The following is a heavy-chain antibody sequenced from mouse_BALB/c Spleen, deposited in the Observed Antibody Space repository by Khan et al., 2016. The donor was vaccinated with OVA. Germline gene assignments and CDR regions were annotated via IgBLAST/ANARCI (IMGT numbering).Heavy chain of an antibody. J-gene: IGHJ3*01. D-gene: IGHD2-2*01. V-gene: IGHV1S81*02. Sequence: QVQLQQSGAELVKPGASVKLSCKASGYTFNSYYMYWVKQRPGQGLEWIGEINPNNGDANFNEKFKNKATLTVDKSSNTAFMQLSSLTSEDSAVCYCTRSGYGSFAYWGQGTLVTVSA. CDR1: GYTFNSYY. CDR2: INPNNGDA. CDR3: TRSGYGSFAY.